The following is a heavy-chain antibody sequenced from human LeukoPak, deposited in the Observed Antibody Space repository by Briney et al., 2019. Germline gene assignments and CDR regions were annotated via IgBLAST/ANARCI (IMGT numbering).Heavy chain of an antibody. CDR3: ARDGVAVAGIKGHAFNI. J-gene: IGHJ3*02. CDR1: GYTFTSYD. V-gene: IGHV1-8*03. Sequence: GASVKVSCKASGYTFTSYDINWVRQATGQGLEWMGWMNPNSGNTGYAQKFQGRVTITRNTSISTAYMELSSLRSEDTAVYYCARDGVAVAGIKGHAFNIWGQGTMVTVSS. D-gene: IGHD6-19*01. CDR2: MNPNSGNT.